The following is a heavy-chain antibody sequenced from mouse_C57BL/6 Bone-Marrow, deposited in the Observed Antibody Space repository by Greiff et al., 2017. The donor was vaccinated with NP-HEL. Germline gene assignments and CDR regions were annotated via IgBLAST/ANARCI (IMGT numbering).Heavy chain of an antibody. J-gene: IGHJ1*03. D-gene: IGHD6-1*01. CDR3: ATPSEWYFDV. CDR1: GYTFTSYG. V-gene: IGHV1-81*01. CDR2: IYPRSGNT. Sequence: VQLQQSGAELVRPGASVKLSCTASGYTFTSYGLSWVKQRTGQGLEWIGEIYPRSGNTYYNEKFKGKATLTADKSSSTAYMELRSLTSEDSAVYFCATPSEWYFDVWGTGTTVTVSS.